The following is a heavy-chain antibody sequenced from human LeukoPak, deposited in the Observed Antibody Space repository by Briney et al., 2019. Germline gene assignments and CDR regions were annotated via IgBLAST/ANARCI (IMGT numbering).Heavy chain of an antibody. Sequence: PGGSLRLSCAASGFTFSSYWMSWVRQAPGKGLEWEANIKQDGSEKYYVDSVKGRFTISRDNAKNSLYLQMNSLRAEDTAVYYCARVVSRDDYNFCDYWGQGTLVTVSS. CDR1: GFTFSSYW. CDR3: ARVVSRDDYNFCDY. V-gene: IGHV3-7*01. D-gene: IGHD5-24*01. CDR2: IKQDGSEK. J-gene: IGHJ4*02.